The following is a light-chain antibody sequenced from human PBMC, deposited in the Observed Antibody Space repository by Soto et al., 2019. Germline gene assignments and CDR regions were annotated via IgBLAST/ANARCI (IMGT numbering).Light chain of an antibody. V-gene: IGLV2-14*01. CDR2: EVS. CDR3: SSFSSTSTLYV. Sequence: SALTQPASVSGSPGQSITISCTGTNSDVGGHNYVSWYQHHPGKAPKLMIYEVSYRPSGVSNRFSGSKSGNTASLTISGLQADDEADYHCSSFSSTSTLYVFGTGTKLTVL. CDR1: NSDVGGHNY. J-gene: IGLJ1*01.